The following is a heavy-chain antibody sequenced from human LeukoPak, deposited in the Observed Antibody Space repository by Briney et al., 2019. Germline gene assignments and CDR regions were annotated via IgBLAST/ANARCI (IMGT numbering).Heavy chain of an antibody. J-gene: IGHJ4*02. CDR3: ARAPPRAVVKPFDY. V-gene: IGHV1-18*01. CDR1: GYTFTSYG. CDR2: ISAYNGNT. Sequence: ASVKVSCKASGYTFTSYGISWVRQAPGQGLEWMGWISAYNGNTNYAQKLQGRVTMTRDTSISTAYMELSRLRSDDTAVYYCARAPPRAVVKPFDYWGQGTLVTVSS. D-gene: IGHD4-23*01.